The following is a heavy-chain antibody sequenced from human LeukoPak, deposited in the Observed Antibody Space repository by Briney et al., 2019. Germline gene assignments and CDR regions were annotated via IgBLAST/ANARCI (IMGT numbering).Heavy chain of an antibody. CDR1: GFTFSHAW. V-gene: IGHV3-23*01. CDR3: AKAADPFDY. Sequence: GGSLRLSCAASGFTFSHAWMNWVRQAPGKGLEWVSAVSGSGGSTYYADSVKGRFTISRDNSKNTLYLQMNSLRAEDTAVYYCAKAADPFDYWGQGTLVTVSS. D-gene: IGHD6-13*01. CDR2: VSGSGGST. J-gene: IGHJ4*02.